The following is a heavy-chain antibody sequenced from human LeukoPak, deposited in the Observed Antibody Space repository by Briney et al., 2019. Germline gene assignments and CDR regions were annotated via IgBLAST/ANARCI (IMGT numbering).Heavy chain of an antibody. CDR1: GFTFSSYA. D-gene: IGHD3-22*01. CDR2: ISGSGGST. CDR3: AKDFDSSGYYDWFDP. Sequence: GGSLRLSCAASGFTFSSYAMSWVRQAPGKGLEWVSAISGSGGSTYYADSVKGRFSISRDNSKNTLYLQMNSLRAEDTAVYYCAKDFDSSGYYDWFDPWGQGTLVTVSS. V-gene: IGHV3-23*01. J-gene: IGHJ5*02.